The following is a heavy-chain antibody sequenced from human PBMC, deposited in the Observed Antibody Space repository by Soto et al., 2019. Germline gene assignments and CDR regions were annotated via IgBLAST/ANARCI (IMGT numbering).Heavy chain of an antibody. CDR1: GYTFTSYG. Sequence: SVKVSCKASGYTFTSYGISWVRQAPGQGLEWMGWISAYNGNTNYAQKLQGRVTMTTDTSTSTAYMELRSLRSDDTAVYYCARDLRVKYSSGWYWFDPWGQGTLVTVSS. V-gene: IGHV1-18*04. CDR3: ARDLRVKYSSGWYWFDP. J-gene: IGHJ5*02. D-gene: IGHD6-13*01. CDR2: ISAYNGNT.